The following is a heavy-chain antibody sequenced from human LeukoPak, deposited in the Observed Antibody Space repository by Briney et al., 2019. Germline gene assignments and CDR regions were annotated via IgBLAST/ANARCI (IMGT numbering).Heavy chain of an antibody. CDR2: INQDGSEK. CDR3: TRRLDE. D-gene: IGHD3-16*01. CDR1: GFSLNNDW. J-gene: IGHJ4*02. V-gene: IGHV3-7*01. Sequence: GGSLRLSCATSGFSLNNDWMDWVRQAPGKGLEWVANINQDGSEKNCLDSVKGRFTISRDNAQNSLYLQMNGLRVEDTAVYYCTRRLDEWGQGTLVTVSS.